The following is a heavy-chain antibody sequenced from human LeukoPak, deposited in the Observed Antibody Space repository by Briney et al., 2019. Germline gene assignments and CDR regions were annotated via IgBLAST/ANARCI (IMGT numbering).Heavy chain of an antibody. D-gene: IGHD3-22*01. CDR2: ISSSSSAI. J-gene: IGHJ4*02. V-gene: IGHV3-48*04. CDR3: AKFRPFDYYDSSGYYSPGRLYFDY. Sequence: GGSLRLSCAASGFTFSSYSMNWVRRAPGKGLEWVSYISSSSSAIYYADSVKGRFTISRDNAKNSLYLQMNSLRAEDTAVYYCAKFRPFDYYDSSGYYSPGRLYFDYWGQGTLVTVSS. CDR1: GFTFSSYS.